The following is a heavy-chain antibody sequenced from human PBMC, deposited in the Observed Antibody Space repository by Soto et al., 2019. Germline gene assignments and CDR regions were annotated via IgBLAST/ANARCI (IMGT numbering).Heavy chain of an antibody. CDR2: ISYDGSNK. D-gene: IGHD4-17*01. V-gene: IGHV3-30*18. J-gene: IGHJ6*02. CDR1: GFTFSSYG. CDR3: VKQGSVNPYNYCSMDV. Sequence: GGSLRLSCAASGFTFSSYGMHWVRQAPGKGLEWVAVISYDGSNKYYADSVKGRFTISRDNSKNTLYLQMNSLRAEDTAVYYCVKQGSVNPYNYCSMDVWGQGTTVTVSS.